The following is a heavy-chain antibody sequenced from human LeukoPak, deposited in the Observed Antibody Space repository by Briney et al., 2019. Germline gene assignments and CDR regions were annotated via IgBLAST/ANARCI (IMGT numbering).Heavy chain of an antibody. D-gene: IGHD6-6*01. Sequence: WASVKVSCKPSGYTFTTYGITWVRQAPGQGLEWMGWISAYNSNTNYAQKLQGRVTMTTDTSTSTAYMELRSLRSDDTAVYYCARDYPSYSSSSLFGDYWGQGTLVTVSS. V-gene: IGHV1-18*01. J-gene: IGHJ4*02. CDR3: ARDYPSYSSSSLFGDY. CDR1: GYTFTTYG. CDR2: ISAYNSNT.